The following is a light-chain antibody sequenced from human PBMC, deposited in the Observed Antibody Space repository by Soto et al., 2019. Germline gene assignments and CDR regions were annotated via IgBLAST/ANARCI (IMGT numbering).Light chain of an antibody. CDR1: QSISTD. J-gene: IGKJ4*01. Sequence: DIQMTQSPSSLSASVGDRVIITCRASQSISTDLHWYQQKPGKAPKLLIYAASSLQSGVPSRLSGSGSGTDFTLTISSLQPEDFATYYCQQSYSTPLTFGGGTKVEIK. V-gene: IGKV1-39*01. CDR2: AAS. CDR3: QQSYSTPLT.